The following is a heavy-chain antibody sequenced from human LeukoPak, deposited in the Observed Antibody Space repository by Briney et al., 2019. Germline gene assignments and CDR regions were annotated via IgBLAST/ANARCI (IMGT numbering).Heavy chain of an antibody. CDR2: IFYSGST. Sequence: PSETLSLTCTVSIDSISSYYWSWIRQPRGKGLEWVGYIFYSGSTNYNPSLKSRVTISVDTSKNQLSLKLNSVTAADTAVYYCAGSYNWSDDFDYWGPGTLVTVSS. J-gene: IGHJ4*02. CDR1: IDSISSYY. CDR3: AGSYNWSDDFDY. D-gene: IGHD1-1*01. V-gene: IGHV4-59*01.